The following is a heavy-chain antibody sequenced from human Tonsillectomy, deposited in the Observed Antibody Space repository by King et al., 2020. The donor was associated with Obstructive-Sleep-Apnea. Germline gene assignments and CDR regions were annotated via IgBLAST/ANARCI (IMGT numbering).Heavy chain of an antibody. J-gene: IGHJ4*02. CDR2: IYSGGST. V-gene: IGHV3-66*01. Sequence: VQLVESGGGLVQPGGSLRLSCAASGFTVSSNYMSWVRQAPGKGLEWVSVIYSGGSTYYADSVKGRFTISRDNSKNTLHLQMNSLRAEDTAVYYCARVGLHSGYEHFVKEYYFDYWGQGTLVTVSS. CDR3: ARVGLHSGYEHFVKEYYFDY. CDR1: GFTVSSNY. D-gene: IGHD5-12*01.